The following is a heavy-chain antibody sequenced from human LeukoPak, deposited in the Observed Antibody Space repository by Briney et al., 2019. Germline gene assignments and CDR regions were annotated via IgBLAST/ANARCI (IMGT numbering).Heavy chain of an antibody. J-gene: IGHJ6*03. V-gene: IGHV1-2*06. CDR1: GYTFTGYY. CDR2: INPNSGGT. Sequence: ASVKVSGKASGYTFTGYYMHWVRQAPGQGLEWMGRINPNSGGTNYAQKFQGRVTMTRDTSISTAYMELSRLRSDDTAVYYCARDGQYSSSSHVHYYYYMDVWGKGTTVTVSS. CDR3: ARDGQYSSSSHVHYYYYMDV. D-gene: IGHD6-6*01.